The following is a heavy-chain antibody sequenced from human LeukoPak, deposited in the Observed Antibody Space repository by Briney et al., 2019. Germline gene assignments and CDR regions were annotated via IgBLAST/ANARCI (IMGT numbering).Heavy chain of an antibody. CDR1: GGSFGGYY. J-gene: IGHJ5*02. D-gene: IGHD3-3*01. CDR3: ARKYDFWSGPHGGWFDP. Sequence: SETLSLTCAVYGGSFGGYYWSWIRQPPGKGLEWIGEINHSGSTNYNPSLKSRVTISVDTSKNQFSLKLSSVTAADTAVYYCARKYDFWSGPHGGWFDPWGQGTLVTVSS. V-gene: IGHV4-34*01. CDR2: INHSGST.